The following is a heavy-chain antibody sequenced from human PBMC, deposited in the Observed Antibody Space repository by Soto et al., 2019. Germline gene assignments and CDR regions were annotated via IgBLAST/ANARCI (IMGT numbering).Heavy chain of an antibody. D-gene: IGHD2-2*01. CDR3: ARHVTDIVVVPAATEYYYYYYMDV. CDR1: GGSISSYY. CDR2: IYYSGST. Sequence: SETLSLTCTVSGGSISSYYWSWIRQPPGKGLEWIGYIYYSGSTNYNPSLKSRVTISVDTSKNQFSLKLGSVTAADTAVYYCARHVTDIVVVPAATEYYYYYYMDVWGKGTTVTVSS. V-gene: IGHV4-59*08. J-gene: IGHJ6*03.